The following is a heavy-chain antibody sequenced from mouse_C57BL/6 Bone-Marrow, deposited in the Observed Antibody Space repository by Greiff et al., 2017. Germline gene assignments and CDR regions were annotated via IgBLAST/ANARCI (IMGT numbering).Heavy chain of an antibody. V-gene: IGHV1-55*01. Sequence: QVQLQQPGAELVKPGASVKMSCKASGYTFTSYWITWVKQRPGQGLEWIGDIYPGSGSTNYNEKFKSKATLTVDTSSSTAYMQLSSLTSVDSAVYYCSRFRFHWYYDVWGTGTTVSVTS. CDR2: IYPGSGST. CDR3: SRFRFHWYYDV. CDR1: GYTFTSYW. J-gene: IGHJ1*03.